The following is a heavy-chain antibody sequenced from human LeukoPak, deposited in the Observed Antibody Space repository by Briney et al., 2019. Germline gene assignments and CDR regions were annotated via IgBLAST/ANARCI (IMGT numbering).Heavy chain of an antibody. CDR1: GGSVGSGGYS. D-gene: IGHD2-8*01. CDR2: IFSTGRT. CDR3: AKHFTNLDV. J-gene: IGHJ6*02. Sequence: PSETLSLTCSVSGGSVGSGGYSWGWLRQSPGKGLEWIGSIFSTGRTYFNPSLKSRVTILADTSKNTFSLKLTSATPADTAVYYCAKHFTNLDVWGQGTTVTVSS. V-gene: IGHV4-39*01.